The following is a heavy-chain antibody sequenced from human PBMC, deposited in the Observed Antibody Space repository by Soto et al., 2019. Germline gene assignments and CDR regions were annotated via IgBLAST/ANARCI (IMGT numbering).Heavy chain of an antibody. CDR1: GGSISSYY. J-gene: IGHJ4*02. Sequence: SETLSLTCTVSGGSISSYYWSWIRQPPGKGLEWIGYIYYSGSTNYNPSLKSRVTISVDTSKNQFSLKLSSVTAADTAVYYCARTVQRPLSYYFDYWGQGTLVTVSS. V-gene: IGHV4-59*01. D-gene: IGHD3-16*01. CDR2: IYYSGST. CDR3: ARTVQRPLSYYFDY.